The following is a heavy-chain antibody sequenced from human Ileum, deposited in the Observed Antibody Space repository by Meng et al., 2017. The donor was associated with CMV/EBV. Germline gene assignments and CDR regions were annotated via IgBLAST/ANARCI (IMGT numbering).Heavy chain of an antibody. V-gene: IGHV1-2*06. J-gene: IGHJ4*02. CDR2: VNPNNGAT. D-gene: IGHD3-10*01. CDR1: GYNFRDFW. Sequence: QEQLVQSGAEVMKPGASVKVSCRASGYNFRDFWIHWVRQAHGQGLEWMGRVNPNNGATNYAREFHDRVTLTTDASITTAYMELSGLRSDDTAVYYCSLLTMVRGVNPDWGQGTLVTVSS. CDR3: SLLTMVRGVNPD.